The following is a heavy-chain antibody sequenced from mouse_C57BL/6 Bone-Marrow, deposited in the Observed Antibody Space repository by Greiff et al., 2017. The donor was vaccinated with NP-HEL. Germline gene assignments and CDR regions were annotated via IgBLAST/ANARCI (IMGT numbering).Heavy chain of an antibody. CDR1: GYTFTSYW. V-gene: IGHV1-64*01. Sequence: LVESGAELVKPGASVKLSCKASGYTFTSYWMHWVKQRPGQGLEWIGMIHPNSGSTNYNEKFKSKATLTVDKSSSTAYMQLSSLTSEDSAVYYCAREDGGNYFDYWGQGTTLTVSS. J-gene: IGHJ2*01. CDR2: IHPNSGST. CDR3: AREDGGNYFDY.